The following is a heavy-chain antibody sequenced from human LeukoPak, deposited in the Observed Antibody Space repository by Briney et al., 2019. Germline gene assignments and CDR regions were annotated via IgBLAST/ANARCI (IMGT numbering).Heavy chain of an antibody. CDR3: ARDHGSYYRSGSYSLHY. CDR1: GGTISSYY. D-gene: IGHD3-10*01. CDR2: IYTSGST. J-gene: IGHJ4*02. Sequence: SETLSLTCTVSGGTISSYYWSWIRQPAGKGLEWVGGIYTSGSTNYNPSLKSRVTMSVDASKNKFSLMLSSVTAADAAGDYCARDHGSYYRSGSYSLHYWGQRTLVTVSS. V-gene: IGHV4-4*07.